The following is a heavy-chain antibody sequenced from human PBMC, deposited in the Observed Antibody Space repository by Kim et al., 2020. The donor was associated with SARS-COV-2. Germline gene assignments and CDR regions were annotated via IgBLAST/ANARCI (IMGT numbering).Heavy chain of an antibody. D-gene: IGHD2-15*01. Sequence: SETLSLTCTVSGGSISSYYWSWIRQPPGKGLEWIGYIYYSGSTNYNPSLKSRFTISVDTSKNQFSLKLSSVTAADTAVYYCARAYGYCSGGSCYPAALDYWGQGTLVTVSS. V-gene: IGHV4-59*13. CDR3: ARAYGYCSGGSCYPAALDY. CDR2: IYYSGST. J-gene: IGHJ4*02. CDR1: GGSISSYY.